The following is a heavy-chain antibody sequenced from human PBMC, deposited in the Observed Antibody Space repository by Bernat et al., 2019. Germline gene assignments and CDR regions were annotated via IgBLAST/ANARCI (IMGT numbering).Heavy chain of an antibody. J-gene: IGHJ3*02. CDR1: GGSISSSAYY. CDR2: IYYSGNT. CDR3: ARHLQFVYYGDYRDMGAFDI. V-gene: IGHV4-39*01. Sequence: QLQLQESGPGLVKPSETLSLTCTVSGGSISSSAYYWGWIRQPPGKGLEWIGSIYYSGNTYYNPSLKSRVTISVDTSKNQFSLKLSSVTAADTAVYYCARHLQFVYYGDYRDMGAFDIWGQGTMVTVSS. D-gene: IGHD4-17*01.